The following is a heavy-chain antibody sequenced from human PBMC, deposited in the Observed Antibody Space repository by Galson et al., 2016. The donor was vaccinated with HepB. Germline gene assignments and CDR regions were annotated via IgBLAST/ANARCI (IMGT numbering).Heavy chain of an antibody. CDR1: GYAFTNYP. Sequence: SVKVSCKASGYAFTNYPMHWVRQAPGQRLEWMGWINTVNGNTKYSQKFQGRVTINRDTSATTVYMELSSLSSEDTATYYCVRDELSGSYYHALDIWGQGTKVTVSS. V-gene: IGHV1-3*04. CDR3: VRDELSGSYYHALDI. CDR2: INTVNGNT. J-gene: IGHJ3*02. D-gene: IGHD1-26*01.